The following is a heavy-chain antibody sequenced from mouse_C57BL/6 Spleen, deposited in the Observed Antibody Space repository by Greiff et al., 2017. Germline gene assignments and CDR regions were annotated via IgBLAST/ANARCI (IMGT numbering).Heavy chain of an antibody. CDR1: GYTFTSYW. V-gene: IGHV1-69*01. CDR2: IDPSDSYT. Sequence: QVQLQQPGAELVMPGASVKLSCKASGYTFTSYWMHWVKQRPGQGLEWIGEIDPSDSYTNYNQKFKGKSTLTVDKSSSTAYMQLSSLTSEDSAVYYGARDGYDCAYWGQGTLVTVSA. J-gene: IGHJ3*01. CDR3: ARDGYDCAY. D-gene: IGHD2-2*01.